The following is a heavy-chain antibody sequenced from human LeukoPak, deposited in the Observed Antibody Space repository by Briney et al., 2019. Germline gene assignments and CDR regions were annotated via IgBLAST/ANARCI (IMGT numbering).Heavy chain of an antibody. D-gene: IGHD1-26*01. CDR1: GFTFSSYA. CDR3: AKGATTHYYYYYYMDV. V-gene: IGHV3-23*01. CDR2: ISGSGGST. J-gene: IGHJ6*03. Sequence: GGSLRLSCAASGFTFSSYAMSWVRQAPGKGLEWVSAISGSGGSTYYADSVKGRFTISRDNSKNTLYLQMNSLRAEDTAVYYCAKGATTHYYYYYYMDVWGKGTTVTVSS.